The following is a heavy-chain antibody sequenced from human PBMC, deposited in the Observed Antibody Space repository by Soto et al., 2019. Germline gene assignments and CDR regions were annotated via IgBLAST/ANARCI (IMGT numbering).Heavy chain of an antibody. CDR3: VRDSIAAAGFDS. Sequence: QVHLVQSGAEVKMPGSSVKVSCKVSVGPFSSYTISWVRQAPGQGLEWVGEIIPLFGRTNYVQNFQGKVTISADESTNTAYMQLSSLRSEDTAVYYCVRDSIAAAGFDSWGQGTLVTVS. CDR1: VGPFSSYT. CDR2: IIPLFGRT. D-gene: IGHD6-13*01. V-gene: IGHV1-69*12. J-gene: IGHJ4*02.